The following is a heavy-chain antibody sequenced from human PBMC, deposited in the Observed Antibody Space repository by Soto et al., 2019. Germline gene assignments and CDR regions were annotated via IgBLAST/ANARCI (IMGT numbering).Heavy chain of an antibody. J-gene: IGHJ4*02. CDR3: TCTRGHGVDY. D-gene: IGHD3-3*01. CDR1: GFTFNTAW. CDR2: IKSKSDGETV. V-gene: IGHV3-15*01. Sequence: EVQLVESGGGLVKPGGSLRLSCAASGFTFNTAWMIWVRQAPGKGLEWVGRIKSKSDGETVEYGASVRGRFTMSRDDSKNSLFLQMDSLETGVTGVYLCTCTRGHGVDYCGQGTLVTVSS.